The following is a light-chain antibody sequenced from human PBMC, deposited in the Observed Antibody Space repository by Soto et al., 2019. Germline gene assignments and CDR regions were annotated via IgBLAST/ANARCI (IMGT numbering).Light chain of an antibody. J-gene: IGKJ5*01. CDR1: QSVSIN. CDR3: QQRRSWPPTNT. Sequence: EIVMTQSPATLSVSPGERATLSCRASQSVSINLAWYQQKPGQAPRLLIYETSSRATGIPDRFRGSGSGTDFTLTISSLEPEDCAVYYCQQRRSWPPTNTFGQGTRLEIK. V-gene: IGKV3-11*01. CDR2: ETS.